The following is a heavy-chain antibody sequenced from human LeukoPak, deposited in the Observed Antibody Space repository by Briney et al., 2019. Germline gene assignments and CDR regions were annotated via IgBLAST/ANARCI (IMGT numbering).Heavy chain of an antibody. Sequence: ASVKVSCKASGYTFINYYIHWVRQAPGQGLEWMGWMNPNSGGTNYAQKFQGRVTMTRDTSISTAYVELSRLRSGDTAVYYCARDVMRGSEIYYWGQGTLVTVSS. D-gene: IGHD1-26*01. V-gene: IGHV1-2*02. J-gene: IGHJ4*02. CDR1: GYTFINYY. CDR2: MNPNSGGT. CDR3: ARDVMRGSEIYY.